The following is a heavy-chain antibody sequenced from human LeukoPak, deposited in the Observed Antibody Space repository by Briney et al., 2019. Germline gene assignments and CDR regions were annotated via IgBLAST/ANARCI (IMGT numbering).Heavy chain of an antibody. V-gene: IGHV4-59*12. CDR2: IHHSGST. D-gene: IGHD6-13*01. CDR1: GGSISGYY. CDR3: ARGRSSSWYIGYYYYGMDV. J-gene: IGHJ6*02. Sequence: ASETLSLTCTVSGGSISGYYWSWIRQPPGKGLEWIGYIHHSGSTNYNPSLKSRVTISVDTSKNQFSLKLSSVTAADTAVYYCARGRSSSWYIGYYYYGMDVWGQGTTVTVSS.